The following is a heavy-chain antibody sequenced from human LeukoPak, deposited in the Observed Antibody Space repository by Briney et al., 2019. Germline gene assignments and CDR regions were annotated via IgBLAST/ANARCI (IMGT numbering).Heavy chain of an antibody. J-gene: IGHJ4*02. CDR1: GYTFSVYY. CDR3: ARFSPYSTSSGGAF. CDR2: IDPKSGAT. D-gene: IGHD6-6*01. V-gene: IGHV1-2*02. Sequence: ASVKVSCKASGYTFSVYYIHWVRQAPGQGLEWMGRIDPKSGATTYAQRFQGRVTMTSDTSISTAYMKLSGLRSDDTATYYCARFSPYSTSSGGAFWGQGTLVTVPS.